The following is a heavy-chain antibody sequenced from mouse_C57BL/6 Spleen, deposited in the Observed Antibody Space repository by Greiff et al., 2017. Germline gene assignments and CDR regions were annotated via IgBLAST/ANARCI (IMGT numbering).Heavy chain of an antibody. CDR3: TTPSITTVVAHWYFDV. CDR1: GFNIKDYY. Sequence: EVQLQQSGAELVRPGASVKLSCTASGFNIKDYYMHWVKQRPEQGLEWIGRIDPEDGDTEYAPKFQGKATMTADTSSNTAYLQLSSLTSEDTAVYYCTTPSITTVVAHWYFDVWGTGTTVTVSS. CDR2: IDPEDGDT. D-gene: IGHD1-1*01. V-gene: IGHV14-1*01. J-gene: IGHJ1*03.